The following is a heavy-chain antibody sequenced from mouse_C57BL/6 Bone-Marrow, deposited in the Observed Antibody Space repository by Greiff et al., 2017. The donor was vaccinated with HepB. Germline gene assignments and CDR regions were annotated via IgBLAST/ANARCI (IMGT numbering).Heavy chain of an antibody. CDR1: GYTFTDYN. CDR3: ARFAIYYGYDDWYFDV. CDR2: INPNNGGT. V-gene: IGHV1-22*01. J-gene: IGHJ1*03. D-gene: IGHD2-2*01. Sequence: EVKLQESGPELVKPGASVKMSCKASGYTFTDYNMHWVKQSHGKSLEWIGYINPNNGGTSYNQKFKGKATLTVNKSSSTAYMELRSLTSEDSAVYYCARFAIYYGYDDWYFDVWGTGTTVTVSS.